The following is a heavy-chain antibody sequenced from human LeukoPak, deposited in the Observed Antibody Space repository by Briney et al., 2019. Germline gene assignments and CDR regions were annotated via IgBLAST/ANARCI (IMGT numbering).Heavy chain of an antibody. CDR3: ARVAPHRRLTSGWYYFDY. Sequence: GASVKVSCKASGYTFTSYDINWVRQATGQGLEWMGWMNPNSGNTGYAQKFQGRVTMTRNTSISTAYMELSSLRSDDTAVYYCARVAPHRRLTSGWYYFDYWGQGTLVTVSS. J-gene: IGHJ4*02. D-gene: IGHD6-19*01. V-gene: IGHV1-8*01. CDR1: GYTFTSYD. CDR2: MNPNSGNT.